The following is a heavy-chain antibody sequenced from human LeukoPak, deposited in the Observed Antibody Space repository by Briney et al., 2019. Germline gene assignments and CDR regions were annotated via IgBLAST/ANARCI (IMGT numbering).Heavy chain of an antibody. CDR3: ARERDYYYYMDV. V-gene: IGHV3-7*01. CDR1: GFTFSNYW. CDR2: IKEDGSES. Sequence: GGSLRLSCAASGFTFSNYWMSWVRQAPGKGLEWVANIKEDGSESHYVGSVKGRFTISRDNAKKSLYLQMNSLRVEDTAVYFCARERDYYYYMDVWGKGTTVTISS. J-gene: IGHJ6*03.